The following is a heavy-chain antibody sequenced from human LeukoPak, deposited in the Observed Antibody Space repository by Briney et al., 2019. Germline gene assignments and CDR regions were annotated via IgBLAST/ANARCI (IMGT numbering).Heavy chain of an antibody. CDR3: ARVYYDSSGYFPPYYYYYGMDV. CDR1: GGTFSSYA. Sequence: SVKVSCKASGGTFSSYAISWVRQAPGQGLEWMGGIIPIFGTANYAQKFQGRVTITADESTSTAYMELSSLRSEDTAVYYCARVYYDSSGYFPPYYYYYGMDVWGQGATVTVSS. J-gene: IGHJ6*02. CDR2: IIPIFGTA. D-gene: IGHD3-22*01. V-gene: IGHV1-69*13.